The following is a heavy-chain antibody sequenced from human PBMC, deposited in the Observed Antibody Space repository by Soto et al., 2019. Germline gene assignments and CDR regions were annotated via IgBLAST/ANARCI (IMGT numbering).Heavy chain of an antibody. CDR2: INHSGSA. Sequence: SETLSLTCDVFGGSFSDCIWTWILQTPGKGLQWIGQINHSGSANYNPSLKSRVTISVHTSSSQFSLKLSSVTAADTAVYYCARIGVLWFGELSSVFNYGMDVWGQGTTVTVSS. CDR3: ARIGVLWFGELSSVFNYGMDV. J-gene: IGHJ6*02. CDR1: GGSFSDCI. V-gene: IGHV4-34*01. D-gene: IGHD3-10*01.